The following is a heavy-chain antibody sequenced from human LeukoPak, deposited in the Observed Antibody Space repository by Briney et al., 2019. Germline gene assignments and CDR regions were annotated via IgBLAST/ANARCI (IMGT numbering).Heavy chain of an antibody. CDR1: GYSFTSYW. J-gene: IGHJ6*02. Sequence: GESLKISRKGSGYSFTSYWIGWVRQMPGKGLEWMGIIYPGGSDTRYSPSFQGQVTISADKSISTAYLQWSSLKASDTAMYYCARLPMSPPYGMDVWGQGTTVTVSS. CDR2: IYPGGSDT. CDR3: ARLPMSPPYGMDV. V-gene: IGHV5-51*01.